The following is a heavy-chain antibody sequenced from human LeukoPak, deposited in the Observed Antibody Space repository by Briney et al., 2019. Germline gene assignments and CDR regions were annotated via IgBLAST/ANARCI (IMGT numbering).Heavy chain of an antibody. D-gene: IGHD3-22*01. J-gene: IGHJ3*02. CDR2: IYYSGST. V-gene: IGHV4-39*01. CDR3: ARHLSLGYYAVDAFDI. Sequence: PSETLSLTCTVSGGSISSSSYYWGWIRQPPGKGLEWIGSIYYSGSTYYNPSLKSRVTISVDTSKNQFSLKLSSVTAADTAVYYCARHLSLGYYAVDAFDIWGQGTMVTVSS. CDR1: GGSISSSSYY.